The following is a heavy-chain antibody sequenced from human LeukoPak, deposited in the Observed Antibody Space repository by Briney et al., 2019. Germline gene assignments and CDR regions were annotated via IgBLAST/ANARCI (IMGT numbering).Heavy chain of an antibody. D-gene: IGHD3-9*01. V-gene: IGHV3-23*01. CDR3: ARSPYYDILAGFYYYFDY. CDR1: GFTFSSYA. Sequence: PGGSLRLSCAASGFTFSSYAMSWVRQAPGKGLEWVSAISGSGGSTYYADSVKGRLTISRDNSKSTLYLQMNSLRAEDTATYYCARSPYYDILAGFYYYFDYWGQGTLVTVSS. J-gene: IGHJ4*02. CDR2: ISGSGGST.